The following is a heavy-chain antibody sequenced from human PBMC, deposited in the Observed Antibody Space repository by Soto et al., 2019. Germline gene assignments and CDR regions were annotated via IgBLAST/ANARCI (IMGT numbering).Heavy chain of an antibody. CDR1: GGTFSSYA. J-gene: IGHJ6*02. Sequence: QVQLVQSGAEVKKPGSSVKVSCKASGGTFSSYAISWVRQAPGQGLEWMGGIIPIFGTANYAQKFQGRVTITADKSTSTAYMELSSLRSDDTAVYYCARGNGIVAPSSYYYGMDVWGQGTTVTVSS. CDR3: ARGNGIVAPSSYYYGMDV. D-gene: IGHD2-15*01. V-gene: IGHV1-69*06. CDR2: IIPIFGTA.